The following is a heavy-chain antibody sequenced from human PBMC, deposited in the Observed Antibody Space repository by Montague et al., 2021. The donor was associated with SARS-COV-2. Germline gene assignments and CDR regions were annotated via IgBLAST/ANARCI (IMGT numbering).Heavy chain of an antibody. CDR1: GFTLSGFW. J-gene: IGHJ4*02. CDR3: ISDMFGEWDH. D-gene: IGHD3-10*02. CDR2: IDIDWTRI. Sequence: SLRLSCAASGFTLSGFWMHLVRQAPGKGPEWVSRIDIDWTRIDYRDSVRGRFTISRDSSKNTLSLQMNSLRAEDTAVYYCISDMFGEWDHWGQGTLVAVSS. V-gene: IGHV3-74*01.